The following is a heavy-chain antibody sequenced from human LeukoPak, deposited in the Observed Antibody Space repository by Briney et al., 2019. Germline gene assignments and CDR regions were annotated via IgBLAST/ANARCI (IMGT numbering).Heavy chain of an antibody. Sequence: PGGSLRLSCAASGFTFSSYAMHWVRQAPGKGLEWGAVISYDGSNKYYADSVKGRFTISRDNSKNTLYLQMNSLRAEDTAVYYCARDGREGTNAFDIWGQGTMVTVSS. CDR3: ARDGREGTNAFDI. D-gene: IGHD1-26*01. V-gene: IGHV3-30*04. J-gene: IGHJ3*02. CDR1: GFTFSSYA. CDR2: ISYDGSNK.